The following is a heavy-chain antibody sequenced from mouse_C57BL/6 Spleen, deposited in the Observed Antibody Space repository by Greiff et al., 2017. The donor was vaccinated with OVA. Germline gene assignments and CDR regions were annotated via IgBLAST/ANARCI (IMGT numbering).Heavy chain of an antibody. Sequence: QVQLQQSGAELVRPGASVTLSCKASGYTFTDYEMHWVKQTPVHGLEWIGAIDPETGGTAYNQKFKGKAILTADKSSSTAYMELRSLTSEDSAVYYCTRSRAAQATFPNWGQGTTLTVSS. V-gene: IGHV1-15*01. CDR1: GYTFTDYE. CDR3: TRSRAAQATFPN. CDR2: IDPETGGT. J-gene: IGHJ2*01. D-gene: IGHD3-2*02.